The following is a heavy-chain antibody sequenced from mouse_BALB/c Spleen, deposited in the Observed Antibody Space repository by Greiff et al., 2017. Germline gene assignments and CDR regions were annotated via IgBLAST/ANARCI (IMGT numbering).Heavy chain of an antibody. CDR2: ISYSGST. J-gene: IGHJ4*01. CDR3: ARSRHYFYAMDY. CDR1: GDSITSGY. Sequence: EVKVVESGPSLVKPSQTLSLTCSVTGDSITSGYWNWIRKFPGNKLEYMGYISYSGSTYYNPSLKSRISITRDTSKNQYYLQLNSVTTEDTATYYCARSRHYFYAMDYWGQGTSVTVSS. D-gene: IGHD1-2*01. V-gene: IGHV3-8*02.